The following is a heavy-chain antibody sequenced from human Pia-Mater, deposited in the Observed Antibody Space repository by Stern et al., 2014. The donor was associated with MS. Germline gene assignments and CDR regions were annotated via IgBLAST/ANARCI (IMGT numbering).Heavy chain of an antibody. V-gene: IGHV4-4*02. Sequence: QLQLQESGPGLVRPSTTLFLTCSVSGDSMSTNNWGSWVRQAPGKGLEWIGEVHHSGRPNHNPSLASRPTISIDKSKKMIFLRMDSVTAADTAVYYCARSKDSSSWYGYFDYWGQGTLVTVSS. D-gene: IGHD6-13*01. CDR3: ARSKDSSSWYGYFDY. CDR2: VHHSGRP. J-gene: IGHJ4*02. CDR1: GDSMSTNNW.